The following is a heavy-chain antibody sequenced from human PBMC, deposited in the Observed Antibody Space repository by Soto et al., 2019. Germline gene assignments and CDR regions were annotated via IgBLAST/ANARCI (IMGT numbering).Heavy chain of an antibody. CDR2: IFYDGSNT. CDR3: AKSRDGYSFYYFYGLDV. CDR1: GFTFSNFG. V-gene: IGHV3-30*18. Sequence: GGSLRLSCAASGFTFSNFGMHWVRQAPGKGLEWVAVIFYDGSNTYYADSVKGRVTISRDNSKNTLYLEMNSLRPEDTAVYHCAKSRDGYSFYYFYGLDVWGQGTTVTVSS. J-gene: IGHJ6*02. D-gene: IGHD4-4*01.